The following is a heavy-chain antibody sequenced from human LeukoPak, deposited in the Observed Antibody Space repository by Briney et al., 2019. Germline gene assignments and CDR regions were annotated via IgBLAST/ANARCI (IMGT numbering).Heavy chain of an antibody. CDR2: ISYDGSTY. Sequence: QSGGSLRLSCAASGFTFSTCSMHWVRQASGKGLEWVAVISYDGSTYYYGDSVKGRFTISRDNSKNTLFLQMNSLRAEDTAVYYCARGSDRSSWYDWFDPWGQGTLVTVSS. CDR3: ARGSDRSSWYDWFDP. D-gene: IGHD6-13*01. V-gene: IGHV3-30-3*01. J-gene: IGHJ5*02. CDR1: GFTFSTCS.